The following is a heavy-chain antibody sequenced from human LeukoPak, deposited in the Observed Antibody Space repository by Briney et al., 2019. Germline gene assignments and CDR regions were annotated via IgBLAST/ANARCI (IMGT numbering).Heavy chain of an antibody. Sequence: SETLSLTCTVSGGSISSSSYYWGWIRQPPGKGLEWIGSIYYSGSTYYNPSIKSRVTISVDTSKNQFSLKLSSVTAADTAVYYCARHRTDYYYYGMDVWGQGTTVTVSS. CDR1: GGSISSSSYY. CDR2: IYYSGST. CDR3: ARHRTDYYYYGMDV. V-gene: IGHV4-39*01. J-gene: IGHJ6*02.